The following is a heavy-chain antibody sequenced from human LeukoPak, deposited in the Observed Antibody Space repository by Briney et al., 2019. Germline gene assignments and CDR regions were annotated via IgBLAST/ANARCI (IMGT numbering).Heavy chain of an antibody. Sequence: GASVKVSCKASGYTFTSYGINWVRQATGQGLEWMGWMNPNSGNTGYAQKFQGRVTMTRNTSISTAYMELSSLRSEDTAVYYCARAKAAAEKSAFDIWGQGTMVTVSS. CDR3: ARAKAAAEKSAFDI. V-gene: IGHV1-8*02. CDR1: GYTFTSYG. J-gene: IGHJ3*02. CDR2: MNPNSGNT. D-gene: IGHD6-13*01.